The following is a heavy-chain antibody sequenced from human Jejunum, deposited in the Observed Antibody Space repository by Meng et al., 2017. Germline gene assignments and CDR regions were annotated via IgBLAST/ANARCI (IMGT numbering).Heavy chain of an antibody. CDR2: ISDDGSKK. J-gene: IGHJ4*02. CDR1: GFTFSNYD. Sequence: GGSLRLSCAASGFTFSNYDMHWVRQAPGKGLEWVAIISDDGSKKYYADSVKGRFTISRDNSKKTLDVQMISLRADDTAVYYCARGRYNNNWYINYWGQGTLVTVSS. D-gene: IGHD6-13*01. V-gene: IGHV3-30*01. CDR3: ARGRYNNNWYINY.